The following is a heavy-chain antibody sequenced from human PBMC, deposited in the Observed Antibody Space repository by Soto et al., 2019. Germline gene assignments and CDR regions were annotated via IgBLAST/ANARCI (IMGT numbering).Heavy chain of an antibody. J-gene: IGHJ5*02. CDR1: GYTFTSYG. CDR2: ISAYNGNT. CDR3: ASSVATDYAIRGYQNWFDP. V-gene: IGHV1-18*01. Sequence: ASVKVSCKASGYTFTSYGISWVRQAPGQGLEWMGWISAYNGNTNYAQKLQGRVTMTTDTSTSTAYMELRSLRSDDTAVDYCASSVATDYAIRGYQNWFDPWGQGTLVTVSS. D-gene: IGHD3-22*01.